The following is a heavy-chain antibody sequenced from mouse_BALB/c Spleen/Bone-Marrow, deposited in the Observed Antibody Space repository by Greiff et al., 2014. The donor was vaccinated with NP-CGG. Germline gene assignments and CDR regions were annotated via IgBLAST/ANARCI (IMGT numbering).Heavy chain of an antibody. CDR2: INPGSGGT. J-gene: IGHJ3*01. V-gene: IGHV1-54*03. CDR3: ARSRDYYDNNSFAY. CDR1: GYVFTDFL. D-gene: IGHD1-1*01. Sequence: QVQLKESGAELVRPGTSLKVSCQASGYVFTDFLLEWVKQRPGQGLEWVGVINPGSGGTNYNEKFKDKATLTADRSPSTAYMQLSSLTSDDSAVYFCARSRDYYDNNSFAYWGQGTLVTVSA.